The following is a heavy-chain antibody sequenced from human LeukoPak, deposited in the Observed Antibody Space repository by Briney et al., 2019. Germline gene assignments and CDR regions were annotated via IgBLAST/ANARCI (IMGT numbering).Heavy chain of an antibody. V-gene: IGHV3-23*01. J-gene: IGHJ6*03. CDR3: AKERGTAMVRSYYMDV. CDR1: GFTFSSYA. CDR2: TVGSRPDT. Sequence: GGSQRLSCAASGFTFSSYAMSWVRQTPGKGLEWVSATVGSRPDTYHADSVKGRFTISRDNSKNTLYLQMNSLRAEDTAVYYCAKERGTAMVRSYYMDVWGKGTTVTVSS. D-gene: IGHD5-18*01.